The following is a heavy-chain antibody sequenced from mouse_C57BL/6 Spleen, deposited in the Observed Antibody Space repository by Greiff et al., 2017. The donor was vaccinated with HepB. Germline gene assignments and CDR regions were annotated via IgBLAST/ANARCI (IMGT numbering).Heavy chain of an antibody. CDR3: TARHLRPHAMDY. CDR1: VFTFSDAW. CDR2: IRNKANNHAT. D-gene: IGHD3-2*02. V-gene: IGHV6-6*01. J-gene: IGHJ4*01. Sequence: EVKLVESSGGLGQPGGSMRLSCAASVFTFSDAWMDCVRQSQEKGLEWVAEIRNKANNHATYYAESVKGRFTISRDDSKSSVYLQMNSLRAEDTVIYYCTARHLRPHAMDYWGEGISFTVS.